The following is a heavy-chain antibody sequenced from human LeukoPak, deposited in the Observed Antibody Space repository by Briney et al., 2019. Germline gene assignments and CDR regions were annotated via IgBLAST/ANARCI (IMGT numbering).Heavy chain of an antibody. V-gene: IGHV5-51*01. CDR2: IHPGDSDT. Sequence: KVSCKASGYTFTGYYMHWVRQMPGKGLEWMGIIHPGDSDTRYSPSFQGQVTISADKSVGTAYLQWSSLKASDTAIYYCARLNQGNAFDMWGQGTMVTVSS. CDR1: GYTFTGYY. D-gene: IGHD1-14*01. J-gene: IGHJ3*02. CDR3: ARLNQGNAFDM.